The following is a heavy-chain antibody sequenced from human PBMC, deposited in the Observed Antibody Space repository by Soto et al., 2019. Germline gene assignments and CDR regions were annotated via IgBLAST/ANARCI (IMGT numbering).Heavy chain of an antibody. CDR2: ITDRGST. CDR3: ARGVVRRVIIQYTSFFDY. V-gene: IGHV4-34*01. D-gene: IGHD3-10*01. Sequence: PSETLSLTCAVYGGSFSGYYWSWIRQSPGKGLEWIAEITDRGSTNYNPSLKSRVTISVDTSKNQFSLKMTSVTAADTAVYYCARGVVRRVIIQYTSFFDYWGLGTPVTVSS. CDR1: GGSFSGYY. J-gene: IGHJ4*02.